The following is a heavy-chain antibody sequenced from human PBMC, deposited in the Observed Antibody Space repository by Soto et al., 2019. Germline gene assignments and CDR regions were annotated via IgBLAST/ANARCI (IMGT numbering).Heavy chain of an antibody. CDR1: GGYINSGGFY. J-gene: IGHJ5*02. Sequence: QVQLQESGPGLLKPSQTLSLTCNVSGGYINSGGFYWSWIHQHPGKGLEWIGDNFHSGSALYNPSLNSRVTLSAATSKSQLSLNPTSVTAAYTAVYYCARGGIAGPWSHPWGQGTLVTVSS. CDR2: NFHSGSA. D-gene: IGHD6-13*01. V-gene: IGHV4-31*03. CDR3: ARGGIAGPWSHP.